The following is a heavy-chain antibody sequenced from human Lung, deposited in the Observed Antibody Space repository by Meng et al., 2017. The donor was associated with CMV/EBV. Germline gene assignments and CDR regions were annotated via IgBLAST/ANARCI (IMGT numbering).Heavy chain of an antibody. Sequence: GGSXRLXXAASGFXFSSYSMNWVRRAPGKGLEWVSSISSSSSYIYYADSVKGRFTISRDNAKNSLYLQMNSLRAEDTAVYYCARDDYGSGSYYNGAWFDPXGQGXLXTVSS. D-gene: IGHD3-10*01. V-gene: IGHV3-21*01. CDR3: ARDDYGSGSYYNGAWFDP. J-gene: IGHJ5*02. CDR2: ISSSSSYI. CDR1: GFXFSSYS.